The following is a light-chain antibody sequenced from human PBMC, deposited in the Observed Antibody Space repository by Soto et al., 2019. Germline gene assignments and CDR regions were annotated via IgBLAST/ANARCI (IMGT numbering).Light chain of an antibody. CDR3: QHYNSYSEA. CDR1: QGISSY. V-gene: IGKV1-5*03. J-gene: IGKJ1*01. CDR2: KAS. Sequence: IQLTQSPSSLSASVGDRVTITYRASQGISSYLGWYQQKPGKAPNLLIYKASTLQSGVPSRFSGSGSGTEFTLTISSLQPDDFATYYCQHYNSYSEAFGQGTKVDIK.